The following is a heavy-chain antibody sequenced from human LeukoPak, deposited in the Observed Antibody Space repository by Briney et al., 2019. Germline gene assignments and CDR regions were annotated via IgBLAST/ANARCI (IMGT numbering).Heavy chain of an antibody. CDR1: GFTFSSYA. D-gene: IGHD1-1*01. Sequence: PGGSLRLSCSASGFTFSSYAMHWVRQAPRKGLEYVSAISSNGGSTYYADSVKGRFTISRDNSKNTLYLQMSSLRAEDTAVYYCAKDTTDYYFDYWGQGTLVTVSS. CDR3: AKDTTDYYFDY. V-gene: IGHV3-64D*06. J-gene: IGHJ4*02. CDR2: ISSNGGST.